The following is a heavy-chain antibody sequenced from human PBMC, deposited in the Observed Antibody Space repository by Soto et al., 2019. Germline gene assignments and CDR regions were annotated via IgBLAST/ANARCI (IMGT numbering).Heavy chain of an antibody. V-gene: IGHV4-59*08. D-gene: IGHD6-19*01. CDR2: IYYSGST. Sequence: SETLSLTCTVSGGSISSYYWSWIRQPPGKGLEWIGYIYYSGSTNYNPSLKSRVTISVDTSKNQFSLKLSSVTAADTAVYYCARHGIAVAGTGVDYWGQGTLVTVS. CDR1: GGSISSYY. J-gene: IGHJ4*02. CDR3: ARHGIAVAGTGVDY.